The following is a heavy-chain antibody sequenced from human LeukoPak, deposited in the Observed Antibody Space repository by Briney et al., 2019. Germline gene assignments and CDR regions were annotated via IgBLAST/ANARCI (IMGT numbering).Heavy chain of an antibody. CDR1: GYSISSGYY. CDR2: IYHSGST. V-gene: IGHV4-38-2*01. CDR3: ARSPERWLQLLIDY. Sequence: SETLSLTCAVSGYSISSGYYWGWIRQPPGKGLEWIGSIYHSGSTYYNPSLKSRVTISVDTSKNQFSLKLSSVTAADTAVYYCARSPERWLQLLIDYWRQGTLVTVSS. J-gene: IGHJ4*02. D-gene: IGHD5-24*01.